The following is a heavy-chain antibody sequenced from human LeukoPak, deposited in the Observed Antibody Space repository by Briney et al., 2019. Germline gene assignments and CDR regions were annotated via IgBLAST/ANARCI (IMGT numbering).Heavy chain of an antibody. D-gene: IGHD3-10*01. CDR3: ARDSYDSGTYYYDAFDI. J-gene: IGHJ3*02. CDR1: GFTFSAYN. CDR2: ISSRGNYI. Sequence: TTGGSLGLTCAASGFTFSAYNMNWVRQAPGKGLGWVSSISSRGNYIYYTDSVKGRFTISRDNTKNSLYLQMNSLRAEDTAVYYCARDSYDSGTYYYDAFDIWGQGTMVTVSS. V-gene: IGHV3-21*01.